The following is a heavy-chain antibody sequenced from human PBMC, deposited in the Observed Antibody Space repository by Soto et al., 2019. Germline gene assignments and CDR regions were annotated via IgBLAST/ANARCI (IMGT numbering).Heavy chain of an antibody. CDR3: ARQGGGMTGTRGFDP. CDR1: GFTVSSNY. J-gene: IGHJ5*02. V-gene: IGHV3-66*04. D-gene: IGHD1-20*01. Sequence: EVQLVESGGGLVQPGGSLRLSCAASGFTVSSNYMSWVRQAPGKGLEWVSVIYSGGSTYYADSVKGRFTISRDNSKNTLYLQMNSLRAEDTAVYYCARQGGGMTGTRGFDPWGQGTLVTVSS. CDR2: IYSGGST.